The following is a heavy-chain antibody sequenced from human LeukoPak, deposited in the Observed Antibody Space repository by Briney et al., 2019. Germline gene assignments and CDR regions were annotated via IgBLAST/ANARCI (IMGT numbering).Heavy chain of an antibody. Sequence: GGSLRLSCAASGFTFNNYWIHWVRQVPGKGLVWVSRINNDGSSASYVDSVKGRFTISRDNAKNTLFLQMNSLRAEDTAVYYCAKGDRDFDYWGQGTLVTVSS. J-gene: IGHJ4*02. V-gene: IGHV3-74*01. CDR3: AKGDRDFDY. CDR2: INNDGSSA. CDR1: GFTFNNYW.